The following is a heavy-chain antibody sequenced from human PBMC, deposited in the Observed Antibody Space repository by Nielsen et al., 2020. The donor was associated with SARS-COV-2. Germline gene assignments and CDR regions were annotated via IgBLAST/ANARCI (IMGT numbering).Heavy chain of an antibody. CDR1: GYTFTADY. Sequence: ASVKVSCKASGYTFTADYIHWVRQAPGQGLEWMGRINPYSGGTNYARKFHGTVTMTRDASISTVYMELTSDDTTVYYCARARATIFGLVMSYGMDVWGQGTTVAVSS. J-gene: IGHJ6*02. D-gene: IGHD3/OR15-3a*01. V-gene: IGHV1-2*06. CDR2: INPYSGGT. CDR3: ARARATIFGLVMSYGMDV.